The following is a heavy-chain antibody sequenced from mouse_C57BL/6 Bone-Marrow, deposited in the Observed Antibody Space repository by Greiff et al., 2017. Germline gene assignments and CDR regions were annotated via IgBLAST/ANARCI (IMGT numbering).Heavy chain of an antibody. Sequence: EVQLQQSGGDLVKPGGSLKLSCAASGFTFSSYGMSWVRQTPDKRLEWVATISSGGSYTYYPDSVKGRFTISRDNAKNTLYLQMSSLKSEDTAMYYCARRLFDYWGQGTTLTVSS. CDR2: ISSGGSYT. V-gene: IGHV5-6*01. CDR1: GFTFSSYG. J-gene: IGHJ2*01. CDR3: ARRLFDY.